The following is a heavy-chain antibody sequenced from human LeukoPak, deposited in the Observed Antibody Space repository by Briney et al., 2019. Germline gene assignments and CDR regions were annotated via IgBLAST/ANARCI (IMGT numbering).Heavy chain of an antibody. J-gene: IGHJ4*02. D-gene: IGHD3-22*01. CDR2: IRYDGRNK. Sequence: GGSLRLSCAASGFNFKSYGMHWVRQAPGKGLEWVALIRYDGRNKYYADSVKGRFTISRDNSKNTLNLQMNSLSSEDTALYYCVKDRSFYYDSSGTSLSYYFDYWGQGTLVTVSS. CDR1: GFNFKSYG. V-gene: IGHV3-30*02. CDR3: VKDRSFYYDSSGTSLSYYFDY.